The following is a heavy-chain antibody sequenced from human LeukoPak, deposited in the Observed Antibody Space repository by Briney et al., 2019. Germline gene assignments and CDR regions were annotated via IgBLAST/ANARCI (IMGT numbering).Heavy chain of an antibody. Sequence: PGGSLRLSCAASGFTLSNYHMHWDRQAPGRGLEWVALIPHDGGGKQYAASVQDRFTISRDNSENTVYLQMNSLRHDDAAVYFCAREGYTSGRAAAFDFWGRGTLVTVSS. D-gene: IGHD6-19*01. CDR1: GFTLSNYH. J-gene: IGHJ4*02. CDR3: AREGYTSGRAAAFDF. CDR2: IPHDGGGK. V-gene: IGHV3-30*04.